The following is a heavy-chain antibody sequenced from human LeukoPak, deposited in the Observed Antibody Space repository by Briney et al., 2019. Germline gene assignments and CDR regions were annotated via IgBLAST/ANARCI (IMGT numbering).Heavy chain of an antibody. CDR2: INPNSGGT. J-gene: IGHJ6*02. D-gene: IGHD3-3*01. V-gene: IGHV1-2*02. Sequence: ASLKVSCKASGYTFTGYYMHWVRQAPGQGLEWMGWINPNSGGTNYAQKVQGRVTMNRDTSISTAYMELSRLRSDDTAVYYCARDHHGPYYDFWSGYSNYGTDVWGQGTTVTVSS. CDR3: ARDHHGPYYDFWSGYSNYGTDV. CDR1: GYTFTGYY.